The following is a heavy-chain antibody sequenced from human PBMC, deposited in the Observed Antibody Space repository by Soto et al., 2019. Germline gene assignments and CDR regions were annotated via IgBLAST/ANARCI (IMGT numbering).Heavy chain of an antibody. CDR2: ISYDSSNK. CDR1: GFTFSYG. Sequence: VQLLKSGRGLIQPGGSLRLSCAASGFTFSYGIHWLRQAPGKGLEWVAYISYDSSNKFYGDSVKGRFTISRDNSKNTQFLQMNSLRAEDTAVYYCAKLVIGYCSGNTCDDYWGQGTLVAVSS. CDR3: AKLVIGYCSGNTCDDY. V-gene: IGHV3-30*18. D-gene: IGHD2-15*01. J-gene: IGHJ4*02.